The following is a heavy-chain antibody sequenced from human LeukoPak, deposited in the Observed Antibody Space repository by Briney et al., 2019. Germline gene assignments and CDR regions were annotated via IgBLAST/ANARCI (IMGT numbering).Heavy chain of an antibody. J-gene: IGHJ4*02. Sequence: GESLKISCAASGFTFSSYAMSWVRQAPGKGLEWVSAISGSGGSTYYADSVKGRFTISRDNSKNTLYLQMNSLRAEDTAVYYCAKDLGVVVPATDYWGQGTLVTVSS. CDR2: ISGSGGST. D-gene: IGHD2-2*01. CDR1: GFTFSSYA. CDR3: AKDLGVVVPATDY. V-gene: IGHV3-23*01.